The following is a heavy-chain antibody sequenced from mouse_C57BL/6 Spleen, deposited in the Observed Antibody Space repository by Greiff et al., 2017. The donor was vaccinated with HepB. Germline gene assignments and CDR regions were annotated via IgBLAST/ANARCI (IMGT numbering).Heavy chain of an antibody. CDR1: GYTFTDYY. CDR2: IYPGSGNT. CDR3: ARDGGYDVDAMDY. V-gene: IGHV1-76*01. J-gene: IGHJ4*01. D-gene: IGHD2-2*01. Sequence: VKLQESGAELVRPGASVKLSCKASGYTFTDYYINWVKQRPGQGLEWIARIYPGSGNTYYNEKFKGKATLTAEKSSSTAYMQLSSLTSEDSAVYFCARDGGYDVDAMDYWGQGTSVTVSS.